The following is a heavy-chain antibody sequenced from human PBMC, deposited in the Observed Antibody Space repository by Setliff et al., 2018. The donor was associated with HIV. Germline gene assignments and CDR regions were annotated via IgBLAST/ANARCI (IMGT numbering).Heavy chain of an antibody. D-gene: IGHD3-9*01. Sequence: ASVKVSCKASGYTFTTYGMHWVRQAPGQRLEWMAWINAGNGNTKYSQKFQGRVTITGDTSASTVYMELSSLRSEDTAVYYCARDYSGTYYDILTGSGVLLGSGYFDYWGQGTLVTVSS. CDR3: ARDYSGTYYDILTGSGVLLGSGYFDY. J-gene: IGHJ4*02. V-gene: IGHV1-3*01. CDR1: GYTFTTYG. CDR2: INAGNGNT.